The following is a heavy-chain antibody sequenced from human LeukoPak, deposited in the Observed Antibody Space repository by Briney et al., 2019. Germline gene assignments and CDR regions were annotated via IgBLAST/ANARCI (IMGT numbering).Heavy chain of an antibody. CDR2: INPNSGDT. CDR1: GYTVTSYH. CDR3: ARDYCSSTSCLFDY. D-gene: IGHD2-2*01. Sequence: ASVKVSCKASGYTVTSYHMHWVRRAPGQGLEWMGRINPNSGDTNYAQKFQGRVTMTRDTSISTAYMELSRLRSDDTAVYYCARDYCSSTSCLFDYWGQGALVTVSS. J-gene: IGHJ4*02. V-gene: IGHV1-2*06.